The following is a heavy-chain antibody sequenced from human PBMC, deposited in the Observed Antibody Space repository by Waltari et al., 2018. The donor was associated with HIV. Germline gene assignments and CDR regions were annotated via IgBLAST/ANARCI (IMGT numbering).Heavy chain of an antibody. CDR1: GGSISSGSYY. V-gene: IGHV4-61*02. Sequence: QVQLQESGPGLVQPSQTLSLTCTVSGGSISSGSYYWGWIRQPAGQGLEWIGRIYTSGGTNSNPYLKSRVTIAVDTSKHQFSLKLSSVTAADTAVYYCARSYDSSGDYYGMDVWGQGTTVTVSS. D-gene: IGHD3-22*01. CDR3: ARSYDSSGDYYGMDV. CDR2: IYTSGGT. J-gene: IGHJ6*02.